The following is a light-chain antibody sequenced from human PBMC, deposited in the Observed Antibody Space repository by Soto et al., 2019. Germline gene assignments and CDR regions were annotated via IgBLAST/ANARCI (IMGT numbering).Light chain of an antibody. V-gene: IGKV3-20*01. CDR2: GAS. CDR1: QSVSSSY. CDR3: QQYGSSPPLT. J-gene: IGKJ4*01. Sequence: EIVLTQSPGTLSLSPGERATLSCRASQSVSSSYLAWYQQKPGQAPRLLIYGASSRATGIPDRFSGSGSGTDFTLTISRLEPADFVVYYCQQYGSSPPLTFGGGTKVEIK.